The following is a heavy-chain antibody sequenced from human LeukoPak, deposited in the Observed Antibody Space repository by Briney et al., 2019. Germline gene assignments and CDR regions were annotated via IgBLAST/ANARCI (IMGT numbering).Heavy chain of an antibody. CDR3: VTDWPVW. V-gene: IGHV3-48*01. CDR1: GFTFSGSG. Sequence: GGSLRLSCAVSGFTFSGSGMHWVRQAPGKGLEWVSYISNTDSPIYYADSVKARFTISRDNAKNSLWLQMSSLRADDTAVYFCVTDWPVWWGLGTLVTVSS. D-gene: IGHD3-16*01. CDR2: ISNTDSPI. J-gene: IGHJ4*02.